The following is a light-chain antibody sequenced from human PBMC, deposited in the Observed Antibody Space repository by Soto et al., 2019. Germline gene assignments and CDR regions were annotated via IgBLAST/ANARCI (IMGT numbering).Light chain of an antibody. V-gene: IGKV1-39*01. J-gene: IGKJ3*01. Sequence: DIQMTQSPSSLSASVGDSVTITCRASQSISNYLNWYQQKPGKAPKLLVYAASSLQSGVPSRFSGSGSGTDFTLTISSLQPEDFATYDCQRSDSTPYTFGPGTKVDIK. CDR1: QSISNY. CDR3: QRSDSTPYT. CDR2: AAS.